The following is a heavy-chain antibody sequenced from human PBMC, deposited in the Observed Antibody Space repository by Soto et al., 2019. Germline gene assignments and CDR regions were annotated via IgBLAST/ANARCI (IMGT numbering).Heavy chain of an antibody. CDR2: INHSGST. V-gene: IGHV4-34*01. Sequence: SETLSLTCAVYGGSFSGYYWSWIRQPPGKGLEWIGEINHSGSTNYNPSLKSRVTISVDTSKNQFSLKLSSVTAADTAVYYCARGLLHIVVVTAKNWFDSWGQGTLVTVSS. J-gene: IGHJ5*01. CDR1: GGSFSGYY. CDR3: ARGLLHIVVVTAKNWFDS. D-gene: IGHD2-21*02.